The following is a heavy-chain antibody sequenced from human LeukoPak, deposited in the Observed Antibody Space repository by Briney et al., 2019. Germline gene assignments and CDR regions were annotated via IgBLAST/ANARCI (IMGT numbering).Heavy chain of an antibody. V-gene: IGHV3-21*01. CDR3: ARTCGGDRQKQYYFDY. CDR2: ISSSSSYI. J-gene: IGHJ4*02. CDR1: GFTFSSYS. Sequence: PGGSLRLSCAASGFTFSSYSMNWVRQAPGKGLEWVSSISSSSSYIYYADSVKGRFTISRDNAKNSLYLQMNSLRAEDTAVYYCARTCGGDRQKQYYFDYWGQGTLVTVSS. D-gene: IGHD2-21*02.